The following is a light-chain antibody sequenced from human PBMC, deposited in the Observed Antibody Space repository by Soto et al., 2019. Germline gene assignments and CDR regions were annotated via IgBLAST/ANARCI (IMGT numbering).Light chain of an antibody. CDR2: GAF. J-gene: IGKJ5*01. CDR1: QSVKIN. Sequence: EIVMTQSPATLSVSPGERATLSCRASQSVKINLAWYQQKPGQAPRLLIYGAFTRATGIPARFSGSGSGTEFTLTISNLQSEDFAVYYCHQYNNWPPITFGQGTRVEIK. V-gene: IGKV3-15*01. CDR3: HQYNNWPPIT.